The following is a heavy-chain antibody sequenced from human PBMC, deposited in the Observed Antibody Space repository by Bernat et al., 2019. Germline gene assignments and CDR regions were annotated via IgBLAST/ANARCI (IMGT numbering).Heavy chain of an antibody. D-gene: IGHD6-19*01. Sequence: EVQLVESGGGLVQPGGSLRLSCAASGFTFSSYWMSWVRQAPGKGLEWGANIKQDGSEKYYVDSVKGRFTVSRDNAKNSLYLQMNSLRAEDTAVYYCARKRPLGQWLYYYYGMDVWGQGTTVTVSS. V-gene: IGHV3-7*03. J-gene: IGHJ6*02. CDR3: ARKRPLGQWLYYYYGMDV. CDR2: IKQDGSEK. CDR1: GFTFSSYW.